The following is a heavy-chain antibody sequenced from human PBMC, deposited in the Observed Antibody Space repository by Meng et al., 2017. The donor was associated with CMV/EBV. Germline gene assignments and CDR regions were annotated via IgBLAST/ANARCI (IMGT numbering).Heavy chain of an antibody. CDR3: AKVLGYSSSWCDAFDI. V-gene: IGHV3-23*01. Sequence: GEFLKISCAASGFTFSSYAMSWVRQAPGKGLEWVSAISGSGGSTYYADSVKGRFTISRDNSKNTLYLQMNSLRAEDTAVYYCAKVLGYSSSWCDAFDIWGQGTMVTVSS. J-gene: IGHJ3*02. D-gene: IGHD6-13*01. CDR2: ISGSGGST. CDR1: GFTFSSYA.